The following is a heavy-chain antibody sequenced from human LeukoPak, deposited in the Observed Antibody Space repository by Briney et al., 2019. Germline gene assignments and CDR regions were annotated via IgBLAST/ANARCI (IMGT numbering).Heavy chain of an antibody. CDR1: GFSFSGGYSIRSGYH. CDR3: AREGTYYFDIDY. V-gene: IGHV4-38-2*02. J-gene: IGHJ4*02. D-gene: IGHD3-22*01. Sequence: SETLSLTCTVSGFSFSGGYSIRSGYHWGWIRQPPGKGLEWIGSIYHSGSTYYNPSLSSRVTISVDTSKNQFSLKLSSVTAADTAVYYCAREGTYYFDIDYWGQGTLVTVSS. CDR2: IYHSGST.